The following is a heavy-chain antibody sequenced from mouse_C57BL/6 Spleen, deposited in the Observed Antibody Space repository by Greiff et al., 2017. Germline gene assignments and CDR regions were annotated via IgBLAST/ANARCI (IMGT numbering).Heavy chain of an antibody. Sequence: VQLQQSGGGLVKPGGSLKLSCAASGFTFSSYAMSWVRQTPEKRLEWVATISDGGSYTYYPDNVKGRFTISRDNAKNNLYLQMSHLKSEDTAMYYCARGGGSSYFDYWGQGTTLTVSS. CDR3: ARGGGSSYFDY. J-gene: IGHJ2*01. D-gene: IGHD1-1*01. CDR2: ISDGGSYT. CDR1: GFTFSSYA. V-gene: IGHV5-4*01.